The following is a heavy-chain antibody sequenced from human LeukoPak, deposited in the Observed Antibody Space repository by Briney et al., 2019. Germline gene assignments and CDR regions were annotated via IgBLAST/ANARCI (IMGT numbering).Heavy chain of an antibody. Sequence: PGRSLRLSCAASGFTFSSYAMHWVRQAPGKGLEWVSGITWNSNSIGYADSVKGRFTISRDNAKNSLYLQMNSLRAEDTAFYYCAKDIFRVAERGFDYWGQGTLVTVSS. V-gene: IGHV3-9*01. CDR3: AKDIFRVAERGFDY. D-gene: IGHD6-19*01. CDR1: GFTFSSYA. J-gene: IGHJ4*02. CDR2: ITWNSNSI.